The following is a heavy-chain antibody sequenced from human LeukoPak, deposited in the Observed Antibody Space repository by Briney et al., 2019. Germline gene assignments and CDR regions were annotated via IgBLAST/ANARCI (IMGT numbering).Heavy chain of an antibody. CDR3: ARDEMAVAGTPRQT. J-gene: IGHJ5*02. D-gene: IGHD6-19*01. V-gene: IGHV3-53*01. CDR1: GFTVSSNY. CDR2: IYSGGST. Sequence: GGSLRLSCAASGFTVSSNYMSWVRQAPGKGLEWVSVIYSGGSTYYADSVKGRFTISRDNSKNTLYLQMNSLRAEDTAVYYCARDEMAVAGTPRQTWGQGTLVTVSS.